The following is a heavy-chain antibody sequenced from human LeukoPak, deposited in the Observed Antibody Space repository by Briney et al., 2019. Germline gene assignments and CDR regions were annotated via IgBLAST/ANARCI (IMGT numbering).Heavy chain of an antibody. CDR2: ISSSSSTI. J-gene: IGHJ4*02. Sequence: GGSLRLSCAASGFTFSSYSMNWVRQAPGKGLEWVSYISSSSSTIYYADSVKGRFTISRDNAKNSLYLQMNSLRAEDTAVYYCARDGIAAACDYWGQGTLVTVSS. CDR3: ARDGIAAACDY. V-gene: IGHV3-48*04. D-gene: IGHD6-13*01. CDR1: GFTFSSYS.